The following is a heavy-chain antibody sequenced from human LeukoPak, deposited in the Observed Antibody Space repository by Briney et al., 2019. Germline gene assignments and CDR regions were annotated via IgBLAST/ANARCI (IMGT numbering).Heavy chain of an antibody. CDR3: ARVGGSSWYYYYYCGMDV. Sequence: GGSLRLSCAASGFTFSSYWMSWVRQAPGKGLEWVAIIKQDGSEKYYVDSVKGRFTISRDNAKNSLYLQMNSLRAEDTAVYYCARVGGSSWYYYYYCGMDVWGQGTTVTVSS. J-gene: IGHJ6*02. D-gene: IGHD6-13*01. CDR1: GFTFSSYW. CDR2: IKQDGSEK. V-gene: IGHV3-7*01.